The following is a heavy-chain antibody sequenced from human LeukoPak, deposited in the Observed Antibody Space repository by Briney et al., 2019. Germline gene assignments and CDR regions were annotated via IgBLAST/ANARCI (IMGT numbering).Heavy chain of an antibody. CDR2: ISSSSSYI. CDR1: GFTFSSYS. J-gene: IGHJ4*02. CDR3: ARDLVATRLPRVIGPGY. V-gene: IGHV3-21*01. Sequence: GGSLRLSCAASGFTFSSYSMNWVRQAPGKWLEWVSSISSSSSYIYYADSVKGRFTISRDNAKNSLYLQMNSLRAEDTAVYYCARDLVATRLPRVIGPGYWGQGTLVTVSS. D-gene: IGHD3-16*02.